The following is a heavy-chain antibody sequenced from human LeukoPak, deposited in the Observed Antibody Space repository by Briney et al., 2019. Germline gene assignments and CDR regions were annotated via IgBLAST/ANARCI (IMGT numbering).Heavy chain of an antibody. V-gene: IGHV1-69*05. Sequence: SVKVSCKASGYTFTSYAISWVRQAPGQGLEWMGGIIPIFGTANYAQKFQGRVTITTDESTSTAYMELSSLRSEDTAVYYCARRGGQLVREKYFDLWGQGTLVTVSS. CDR2: IIPIFGTA. D-gene: IGHD6-6*01. CDR1: GYTFTSYA. J-gene: IGHJ5*02. CDR3: ARRGGQLVREKYFDL.